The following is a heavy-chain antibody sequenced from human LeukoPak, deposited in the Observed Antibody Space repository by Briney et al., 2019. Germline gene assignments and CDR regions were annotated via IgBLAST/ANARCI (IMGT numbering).Heavy chain of an antibody. V-gene: IGHV3-11*03. CDR1: KLTSSDYY. Sequence: GGTLRMSFEAPKLTSSDYYMILIGQAPGKGLEWVSYISSSSSYTNYADSVKGRFTISRDNAKNSLYMQMNSLRAEDTAVYYCARISPPDGSGFFDYYYGMDVWGQGTTVTVSS. D-gene: IGHD3-22*01. J-gene: IGHJ6*02. CDR2: ISSSSSYT. CDR3: ARISPPDGSGFFDYYYGMDV.